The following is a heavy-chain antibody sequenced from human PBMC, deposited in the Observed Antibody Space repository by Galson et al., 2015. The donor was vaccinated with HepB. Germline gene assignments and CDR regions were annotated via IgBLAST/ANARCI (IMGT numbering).Heavy chain of an antibody. Sequence: SLRLSCAASGFTFSNYAMHWVRQAPGKGLEWVAIISYDGSNKYYADSVTGRFTISRDNSKHTLYLQMNSLRAEDTALYYCARSREETGTIDHWGQGTLVTVSS. D-gene: IGHD1-1*01. V-gene: IGHV3-30-3*01. CDR1: GFTFSNYA. J-gene: IGHJ4*02. CDR2: ISYDGSNK. CDR3: ARSREETGTIDH.